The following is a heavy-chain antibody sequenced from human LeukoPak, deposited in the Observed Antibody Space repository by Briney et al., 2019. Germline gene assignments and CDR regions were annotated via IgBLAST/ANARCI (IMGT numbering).Heavy chain of an antibody. CDR1: GGSFSGYS. D-gene: IGHD3-22*01. CDR3: ARAREEYYYDSSGTAAFDI. CDR2: IYYSGST. Sequence: PSETLSLTCAVYGGSFSGYSWSWIRQPPGKGLEWIGYIYYSGSTNYNPSLKSRVTISVDTSKNQFSLKLSSVTAADTAVYYCARAREEYYYDSSGTAAFDIWGQGTMVTVSS. J-gene: IGHJ3*02. V-gene: IGHV4-34*01.